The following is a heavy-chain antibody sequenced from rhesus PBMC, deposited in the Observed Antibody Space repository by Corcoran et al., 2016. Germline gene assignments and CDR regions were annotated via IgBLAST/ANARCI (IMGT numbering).Heavy chain of an antibody. CDR3: AISGPLTTDFDY. CDR1: GYSISGGYG. Sequence: QLQLQESGPGLVKPSETLSLTCAVSGYSISGGYGWSWIRQPPGQGLEWIGYISYSGNTSYNPSLKSRVTISRDTSKNQFSLKLTSVTAADTAVFYCAISGPLTTDFDYWGQGVLVTVSS. V-gene: IGHV4-122*02. J-gene: IGHJ4*01. D-gene: IGHD4-17*01. CDR2: ISYSGNT.